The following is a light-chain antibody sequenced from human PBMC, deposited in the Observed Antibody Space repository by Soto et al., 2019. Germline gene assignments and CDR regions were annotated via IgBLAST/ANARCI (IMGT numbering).Light chain of an antibody. CDR2: AAP. Sequence: IQLTQSPSSLSASVGDRVTFTCRASEDISSYLAWYQQKPGTAPKLLIYAAPALHSGVPSRFSGSGSGTDFTLTISSLQPEDFAIYFCQQLKNYPITFGQGTRLEIK. J-gene: IGKJ5*01. V-gene: IGKV1-9*01. CDR3: QQLKNYPIT. CDR1: EDISSY.